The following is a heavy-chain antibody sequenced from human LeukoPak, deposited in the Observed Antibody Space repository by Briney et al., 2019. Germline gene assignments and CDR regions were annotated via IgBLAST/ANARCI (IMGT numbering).Heavy chain of an antibody. CDR1: GGTFSSYA. D-gene: IGHD3-3*01. V-gene: IGHV1-69*06. J-gene: IGHJ4*02. Sequence: ASVKVSCKASGGTFSSYAISWVRQAPGQGLEWMGGIIPIFGTANYAQKFQGRVTITADKSTSTAYMELSSLRSEDTAVYYCAKLTKPAYYDFWSGYFDYWGQGTLVTVSS. CDR3: AKLTKPAYYDFWSGYFDY. CDR2: IIPIFGTA.